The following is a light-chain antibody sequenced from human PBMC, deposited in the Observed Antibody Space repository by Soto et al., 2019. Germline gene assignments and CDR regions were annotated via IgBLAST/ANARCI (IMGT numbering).Light chain of an antibody. Sequence: QSVLTQPPSVSAAPGQKVTISCSGSSSNIGNNYVSWYQQLPGTAPKLLIYGNNKRPSGIPDRFSGSKSGTSATLGITGLQTGDEADYYCGKWDSSLSAFYVFGTGTKVTVL. CDR1: SSNIGNNY. CDR3: GKWDSSLSAFYV. J-gene: IGLJ1*01. CDR2: GNN. V-gene: IGLV1-51*01.